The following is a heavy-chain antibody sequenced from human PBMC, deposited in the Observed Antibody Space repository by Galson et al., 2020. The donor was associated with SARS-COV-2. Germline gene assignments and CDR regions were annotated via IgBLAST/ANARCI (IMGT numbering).Heavy chain of an antibody. CDR3: ARLVASHLGVDH. V-gene: IGHV5-51*01. CDR2: IYPADSGT. Sequence: WVRQMPGKRLEWMGIIYPADSGTRYSPSFQGHVTISADKSISTAYLQWNSLKASDTAMYYCARLVASHLGVDHWGQGTLVTVSS. D-gene: IGHD2-15*01. J-gene: IGHJ4*02.